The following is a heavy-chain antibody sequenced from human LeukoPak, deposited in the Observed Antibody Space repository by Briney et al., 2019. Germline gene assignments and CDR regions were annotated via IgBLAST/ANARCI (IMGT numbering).Heavy chain of an antibody. V-gene: IGHV1-2*02. Sequence: RASVKVSCKASGYTVTGYYMHWMRQAPGQGLEWMGWINPDSGGTNYAPKFQGRVTMTRDTSISTAYMDLSRLISDDTAIYYCARGDVRGYSYGYFDYWGQGTLVTVSS. D-gene: IGHD5-18*01. CDR2: INPDSGGT. J-gene: IGHJ4*02. CDR1: GYTVTGYY. CDR3: ARGDVRGYSYGYFDY.